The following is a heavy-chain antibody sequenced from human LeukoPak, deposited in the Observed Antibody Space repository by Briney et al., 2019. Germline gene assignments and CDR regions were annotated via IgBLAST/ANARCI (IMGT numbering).Heavy chain of an antibody. D-gene: IGHD2-21*02. CDR2: ISYVGDTQ. CDR1: EFTFSSFE. Sequence: GGSLRLSCVASEFTFSSFELNWVRQAPGKGLEWISYISYVGDTQHYADSVKGRFTISRDNARNSLFLQMNSLTAEDTGVYYCARDRSKVTAYDDALDIWGQGKLVFVSS. J-gene: IGHJ3*02. V-gene: IGHV3-48*03. CDR3: ARDRSKVTAYDDALDI.